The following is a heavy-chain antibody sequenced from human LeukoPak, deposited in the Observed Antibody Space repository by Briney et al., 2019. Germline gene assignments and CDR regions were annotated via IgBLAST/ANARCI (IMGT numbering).Heavy chain of an antibody. Sequence: PGGSLRLSCAASGFTFSSYSMNWVRQAPGKGLEWVSSISSSSSYIYYADSVKSRFTISRDNAKNSLYLQMNSLRAEDTAVYYCARGRGELLSDYWGQGTLVTVSS. J-gene: IGHJ4*02. V-gene: IGHV3-21*01. CDR3: ARGRGELLSDY. CDR2: ISSSSSYI. CDR1: GFTFSSYS. D-gene: IGHD1-26*01.